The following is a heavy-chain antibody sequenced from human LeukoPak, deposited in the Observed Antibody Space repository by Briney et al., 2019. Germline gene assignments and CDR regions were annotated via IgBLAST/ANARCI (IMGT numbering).Heavy chain of an antibody. J-gene: IGHJ6*03. Sequence: ASVKVSCKASGGTFSSYAISWVRQAPGQGLGWMGGIIPIFGTANYAQKFQGRVTITADESTSTAYMELSSLRSEDTAVYYCARARSGYSGYDSFYYYYMDVWGKGTTVTVSS. D-gene: IGHD5-12*01. V-gene: IGHV1-69*01. CDR3: ARARSGYSGYDSFYYYYMDV. CDR2: IIPIFGTA. CDR1: GGTFSSYA.